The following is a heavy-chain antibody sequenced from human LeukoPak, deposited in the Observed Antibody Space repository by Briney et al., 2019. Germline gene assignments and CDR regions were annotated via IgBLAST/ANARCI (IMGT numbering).Heavy chain of an antibody. CDR3: ARGENDLGIAERIDY. Sequence: GASVKVSCKASGYTFTSYDINWVRQATGQGLEWMGWMNPNSGNTGYAQKFPGRVTMTRNTSISTAYMELSSLRSEDTAVYYCARGENDLGIAERIDYWGQGTLVTVSS. CDR2: MNPNSGNT. J-gene: IGHJ4*02. CDR1: GYTFTSYD. V-gene: IGHV1-8*01. D-gene: IGHD6-13*01.